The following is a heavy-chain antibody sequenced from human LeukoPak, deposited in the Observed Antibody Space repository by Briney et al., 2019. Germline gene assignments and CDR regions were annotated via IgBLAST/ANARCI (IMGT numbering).Heavy chain of an antibody. CDR3: ATLIVVVVAATGDWFDP. Sequence: PGGSLRLSCAASGFTFSSYSMNWVRQAPGKGLEWVSSISSSSSYIYYADSVKGRFTISRDNAKNSLYLQMNSLRAEDTAVYYCATLIVVVVAATGDWFDPWGQGTLVTVSS. D-gene: IGHD2-15*01. V-gene: IGHV3-21*01. CDR1: GFTFSSYS. CDR2: ISSSSSYI. J-gene: IGHJ5*02.